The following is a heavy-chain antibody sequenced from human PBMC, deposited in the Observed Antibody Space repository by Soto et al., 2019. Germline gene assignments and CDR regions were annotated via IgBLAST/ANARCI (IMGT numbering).Heavy chain of an antibody. CDR2: VYYSGTT. J-gene: IGHJ4*02. CDR3: ARTTAVPNTLRSRYFFDY. D-gene: IGHD4-17*01. V-gene: IGHV4-61*01. Sequence: SETLSLTCSVSGGYVSDKPYYWSWIRQPPGKRLEWIGYVYYSGTTNYNPSLKSRVTISVDLSKNRFSLRLSSVTTADTALYYCARTTAVPNTLRSRYFFDYWGQGTLVTVSS. CDR1: GGYVSDKPYY.